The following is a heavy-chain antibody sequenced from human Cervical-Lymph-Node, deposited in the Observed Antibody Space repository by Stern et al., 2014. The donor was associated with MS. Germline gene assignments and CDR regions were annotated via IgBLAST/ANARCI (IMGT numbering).Heavy chain of an antibody. CDR2: IIPIFGTA. Sequence: VQLVESGAEVKKPGSSVKVSCKASGGSFSNYAISWVRQAPGQGLEWMGGIIPIFGTAKYAQKFQGRVTITADASTSTAYMELSSLRSEDTAVYYCARVHTASSHAFDIWGQGTLVTVSS. CDR1: GGSFSNYA. D-gene: IGHD5-18*01. V-gene: IGHV1-69*01. CDR3: ARVHTASSHAFDI. J-gene: IGHJ3*02.